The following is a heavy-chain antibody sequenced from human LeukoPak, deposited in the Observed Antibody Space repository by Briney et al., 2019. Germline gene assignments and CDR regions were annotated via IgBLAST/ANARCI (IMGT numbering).Heavy chain of an antibody. CDR2: MCGNGGSI. V-gene: IGHV3-64D*09. D-gene: IGHD2-8*01. CDR3: VKASVSGVCFN. Sequence: GGSLRLSCSASGFTFSDYRMQWVRQAPGEGLEYVSSMCGNGGSIYYADSVKGRFTSSRDKSKNTRYLQMSGLRTEDTAVYFCVKASVSGVCFNWGQGTLVTVSS. J-gene: IGHJ4*02. CDR1: GFTFSDYR.